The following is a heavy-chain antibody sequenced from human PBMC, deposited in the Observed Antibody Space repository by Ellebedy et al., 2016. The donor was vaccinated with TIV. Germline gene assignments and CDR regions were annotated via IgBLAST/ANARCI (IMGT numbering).Heavy chain of an antibody. CDR2: IYPGDSDT. D-gene: IGHD2-8*01. CDR3: ARSRDDCTNGVCLYYGMDV. Sequence: GESLKISCKGSGYSFTSYWIGWVRQMPGKGLEWMGIIYPGDSDTRYSPSFQGQVTISADKSISTAYLQWSSLKASDTAMYYCARSRDDCTNGVCLYYGMDVWGQGTTVTVSS. J-gene: IGHJ6*02. CDR1: GYSFTSYW. V-gene: IGHV5-51*01.